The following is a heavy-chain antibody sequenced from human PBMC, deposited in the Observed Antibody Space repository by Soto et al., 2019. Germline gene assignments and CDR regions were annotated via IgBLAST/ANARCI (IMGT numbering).Heavy chain of an antibody. J-gene: IGHJ3*02. CDR3: AHRLTATAFDI. D-gene: IGHD2-21*02. CDR2: IYWDDDK. CDR1: GFSLSTSGVA. Sequence: QITLKESGPTLVKPTQTLTLTCTFSGFSLSTSGVAVGWIRQPPGKALEWLALIYWDDDKRYSPSMKGRLTIPRDTSKTQVVLILTNMYPEDTATYYCAHRLTATAFDIWGQGTMVTVSS. V-gene: IGHV2-5*02.